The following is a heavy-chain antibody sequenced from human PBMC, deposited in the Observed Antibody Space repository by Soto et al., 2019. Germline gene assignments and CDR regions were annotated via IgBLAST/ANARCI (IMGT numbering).Heavy chain of an antibody. CDR2: RYYSGST. CDR1: GDSISTYY. J-gene: IGHJ4*02. D-gene: IGHD6-19*01. Sequence: QVQLQESGPGLVKPSETLSLTCTFSVSGDSISTYYWSWIRQPPGKGLEWIGYRYYSGSTSYNPSLESRVTISVDTSKNQFSLKLDSVTAADTAVYCCAIGDGWYYFDYWGQGALVTVSS. CDR3: AIGDGWYYFDY. V-gene: IGHV4-59*08.